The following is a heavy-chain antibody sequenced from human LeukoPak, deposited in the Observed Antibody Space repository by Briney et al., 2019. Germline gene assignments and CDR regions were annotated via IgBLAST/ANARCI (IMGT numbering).Heavy chain of an antibody. V-gene: IGHV4-4*07. D-gene: IGHD2-2*01. Sequence: SDTLSLTCTVSGGSISSYYWSWIRQPAGKGLEWIGRIYTSGSTNYNPSLKSRVTMSVDTSKNQFSLKLSSVTAADTAVYYCARDHTRKDIVVVPAAMGAYYFDYWGQGTLVTVSS. J-gene: IGHJ4*02. CDR3: ARDHTRKDIVVVPAAMGAYYFDY. CDR1: GGSISSYY. CDR2: IYTSGST.